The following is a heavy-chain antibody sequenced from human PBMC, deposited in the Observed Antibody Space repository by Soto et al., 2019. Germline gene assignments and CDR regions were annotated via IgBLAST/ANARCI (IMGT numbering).Heavy chain of an antibody. CDR2: IYYSGST. V-gene: IGHV4-39*01. CDR1: GGSISSSSYY. CDR3: ARLASVTIFGVVIDYYYYGMDV. J-gene: IGHJ6*02. D-gene: IGHD3-3*01. Sequence: SETLSLTCTVSGGSISSSSYYWGWIRQPPGRGLEGIGSIYYSGSTYYNPSLKSRVTISVDTSKNQFSLKLSSVTAADTAVYYCARLASVTIFGVVIDYYYYGMDVWGQGTTVTVS.